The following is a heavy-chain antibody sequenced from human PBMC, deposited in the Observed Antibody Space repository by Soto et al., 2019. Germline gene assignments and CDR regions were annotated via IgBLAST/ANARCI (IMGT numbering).Heavy chain of an antibody. CDR1: GGSFSGYY. CDR2: ITHSAST. D-gene: IGHD3-10*02. J-gene: IGHJ4*02. V-gene: IGHV4-34*01. CDR3: ARSSVRGWSY. Sequence: PSETLSLTCAVYGGSFSGYYWTWIRQPPGKGLEWIGEITHSASTNYNPSLKSRVTISVDTSKNQFSLNLNSVTAADTAVYYCARSSVRGWSYWGQGTLVTVSS.